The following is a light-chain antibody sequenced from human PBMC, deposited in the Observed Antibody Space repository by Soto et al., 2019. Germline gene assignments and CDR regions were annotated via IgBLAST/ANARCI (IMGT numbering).Light chain of an antibody. V-gene: IGKV3-20*01. Sequence: EIVLTQSPGTLSLSPGEGATLSCRASQSVSNNHLAWYQQKPGQAPRLLIYGASSRATGIPDRFSGSGSGTDFTLTISRLEPEDFAVYYCQQYGSSPRTFGQGTKVDIK. CDR1: QSVSNNH. CDR2: GAS. CDR3: QQYGSSPRT. J-gene: IGKJ1*01.